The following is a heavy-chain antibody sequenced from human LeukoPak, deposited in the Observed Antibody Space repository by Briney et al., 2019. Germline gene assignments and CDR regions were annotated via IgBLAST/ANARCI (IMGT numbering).Heavy chain of an antibody. J-gene: IGHJ4*02. CDR2: MNPNSGNT. Sequence: ASVKVSCKASGYTFTSYDINWVRQATGQGLEWMGWMNPNSGNTGYAQKFQGRVTMTRNTSISTAYMELSSLRSEDTAVCYCANSFSCGPPTALDYWGQGTLVTVSS. CDR1: GYTFTSYD. CDR3: ANSFSCGPPTALDY. D-gene: IGHD5-18*01. V-gene: IGHV1-8*01.